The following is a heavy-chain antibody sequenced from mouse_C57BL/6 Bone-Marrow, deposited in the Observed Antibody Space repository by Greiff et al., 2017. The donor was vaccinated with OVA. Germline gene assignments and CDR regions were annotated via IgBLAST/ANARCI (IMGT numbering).Heavy chain of an antibody. CDR3: ARGVAWFAY. V-gene: IGHV14-3*01. CDR2: IYPRDGST. J-gene: IGHJ3*01. Sequence: EVQLQQSVAELVRPGASVKLSCTASGFNIKNTYMHWVKQRPEQGLEWIGYIYPRDGSTKYNEKFKGKATLTADKSSSTAYMQLNSLTSEDSAVYFCARGVAWFAYWGQGTLVTVSA. CDR1: GFNIKNTY.